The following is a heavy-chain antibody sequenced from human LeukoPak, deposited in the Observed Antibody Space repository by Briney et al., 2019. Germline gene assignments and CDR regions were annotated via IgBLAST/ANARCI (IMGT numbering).Heavy chain of an antibody. V-gene: IGHV3-9*01. CDR1: GFTFDDYA. CDR3: AKDKGRQQLALDY. Sequence: SLRLSCAASGFTFDDYAMHWVRQAPGKGLEWVSGISWNSGSIGYADSVKGRFTISRDNAKNSLYLQMNSLRAEDTALYYCAKDKGRQQLALDYWGQGTLVTVSS. J-gene: IGHJ4*02. D-gene: IGHD6-13*01. CDR2: ISWNSGSI.